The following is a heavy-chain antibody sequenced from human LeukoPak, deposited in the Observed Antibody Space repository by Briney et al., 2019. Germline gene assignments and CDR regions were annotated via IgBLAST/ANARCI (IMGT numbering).Heavy chain of an antibody. CDR1: GFTFSSYW. J-gene: IGHJ4*02. CDR3: ARDRRGIAAAGRSY. Sequence: PGGSLRLSCAASGFTFSSYWMSWVRQAPGKGLEWVANIKQDGSEKYYVDSVKGRFTISRDKAKNSLYLQMNSLRAEDTAVYYCARDRRGIAAAGRSYWGQGTLVTVSS. D-gene: IGHD6-13*01. V-gene: IGHV3-7*01. CDR2: IKQDGSEK.